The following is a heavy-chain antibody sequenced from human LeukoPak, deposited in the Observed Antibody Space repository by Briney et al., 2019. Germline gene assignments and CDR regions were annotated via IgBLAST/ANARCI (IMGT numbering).Heavy chain of an antibody. CDR3: ARVLVTTDNGDYWFDP. Sequence: PSETLSLTCTVSGGSISSYYWSWIRQPAGKGLEWIGRIYPSGSTNYNASLKSRVTMSVDTSKNQFSLKLISVTAADTAVYYCARVLVTTDNGDYWFDPWGQGTLVTVSS. CDR2: IYPSGST. J-gene: IGHJ5*02. CDR1: GGSISSYY. D-gene: IGHD4-11*01. V-gene: IGHV4-4*07.